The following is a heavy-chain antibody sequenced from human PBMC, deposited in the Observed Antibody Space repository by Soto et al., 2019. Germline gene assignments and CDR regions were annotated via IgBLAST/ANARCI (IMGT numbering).Heavy chain of an antibody. Sequence: QVQLQESGPGLVKPSQTLSLTCTVSGGSISSGGYYWSWIRQHPGKGLEWIGYIYYSGSTYYNPSLNSRVTISVNTSKHQFSLKLSSVTAADTAVYYCAIMSRSPEVVPAAIFDYWGQGTLVTVSS. V-gene: IGHV4-31*03. CDR3: AIMSRSPEVVPAAIFDY. CDR2: IYYSGST. D-gene: IGHD2-2*02. CDR1: GGSISSGGYY. J-gene: IGHJ4*02.